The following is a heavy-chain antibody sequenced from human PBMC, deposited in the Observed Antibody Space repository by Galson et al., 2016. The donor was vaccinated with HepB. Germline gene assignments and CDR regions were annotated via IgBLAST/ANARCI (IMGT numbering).Heavy chain of an antibody. Sequence: SVKVSCKVSGYTLSELNIHWVRQIPGKGLEWVGGFDPEEGTTIHAQKFQGRVTFTEDTSTDTAYMELRSLKSDDTAIYYCAGDWFSEGDCGLDVWGQGTTVIVSS. CDR1: GYTLSELN. D-gene: IGHD3-9*01. CDR2: FDPEEGTT. V-gene: IGHV1-24*01. J-gene: IGHJ6*02. CDR3: AGDWFSEGDCGLDV.